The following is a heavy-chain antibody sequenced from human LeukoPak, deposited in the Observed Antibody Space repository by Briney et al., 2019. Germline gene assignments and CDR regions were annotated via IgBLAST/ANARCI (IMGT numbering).Heavy chain of an antibody. D-gene: IGHD3-10*01. J-gene: IGHJ4*02. CDR1: GGSISSYY. CDR3: ARRVGFGELSYFDY. V-gene: IGHV4-59*01. CDR2: IYYSGST. Sequence: SETLSLTCTVSGGSISSYYWSWIRQPPGKGLEWIGYIYYSGSTNYNPSLKSRVTISVDTSKNQFSLRLTSVVAADSAVYYCARRVGFGELSYFDYWGQGTLVTVSS.